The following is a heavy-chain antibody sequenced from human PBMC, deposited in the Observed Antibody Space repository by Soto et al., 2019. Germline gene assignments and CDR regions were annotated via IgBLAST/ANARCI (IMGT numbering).Heavy chain of an antibody. Sequence: LRLSCAASGFTLGRYGMSWVRQAPGKGLEWVSAVSPNGQGIYYADSVRGRFTISRDFSKNTVFLHMDSLRAEDTAVYYCAKPVSGFGDAFDIWGQGTMVTVSS. D-gene: IGHD3-10*01. J-gene: IGHJ3*02. CDR1: GFTLGRYG. V-gene: IGHV3-23*01. CDR2: VSPNGQGI. CDR3: AKPVSGFGDAFDI.